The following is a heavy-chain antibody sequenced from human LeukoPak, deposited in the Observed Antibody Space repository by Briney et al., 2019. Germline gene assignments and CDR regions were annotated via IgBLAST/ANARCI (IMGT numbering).Heavy chain of an antibody. CDR2: ISGSGGST. J-gene: IGHJ4*02. D-gene: IGHD3-10*01. CDR3: AKDYKAKVVLWFGAFDY. Sequence: GGSLRLSCAASGFTFSSYAMSWVRQAPGKGLEWVSAISGSGGSTYYADSVKGRVTISRDNYKNTLYLQMNSLRAEDTAEYYCAKDYKAKVVLWFGAFDYWGQGTLVTVSS. CDR1: GFTFSSYA. V-gene: IGHV3-23*01.